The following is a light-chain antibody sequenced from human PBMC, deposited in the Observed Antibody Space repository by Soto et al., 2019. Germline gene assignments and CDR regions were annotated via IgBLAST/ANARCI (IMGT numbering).Light chain of an antibody. V-gene: IGKV3-15*01. CDR1: QYVSTN. CDR3: QQANSFPFT. CDR2: GAS. J-gene: IGKJ4*01. Sequence: EVVMTQSPDTLSVSPGERATLSCRASQYVSTNLAWYQQRPGQAPRLLIYGASTRATGIPARFSGSGSGRDFKLTISSLQSEDFATYYCQQANSFPFTFGGGTKVEIK.